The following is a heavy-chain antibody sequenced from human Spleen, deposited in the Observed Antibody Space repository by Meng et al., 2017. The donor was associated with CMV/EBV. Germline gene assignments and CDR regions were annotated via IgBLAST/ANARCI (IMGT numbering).Heavy chain of an antibody. CDR1: GFTFSSYV. D-gene: IGHD1-26*01. Sequence: GGSLRLSCAASGFTFSSYVMHWVRQAPGKGLEWVAVISYDGSNKYYADSVKGRFTISRDNSKNTLYLQMNSLRAEDTAVYYCAKDRHSGSYYFDYWGQGTLVTVSS. CDR2: ISYDGSNK. J-gene: IGHJ4*02. CDR3: AKDRHSGSYYFDY. V-gene: IGHV3-30*18.